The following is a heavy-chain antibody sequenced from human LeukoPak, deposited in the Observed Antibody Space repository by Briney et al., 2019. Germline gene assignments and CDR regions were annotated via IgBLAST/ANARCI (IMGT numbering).Heavy chain of an antibody. D-gene: IGHD1-14*01. Sequence: GESLRLSCAASGFTFRNSGMHWVRQALAKGLEWVAFIRYDGSSINYADSVKGGFTISRDNSKNTLYLQMNSLRAEDTAVYYCAKDVNTGGDYFDHWGQGTLVTVSS. J-gene: IGHJ4*02. V-gene: IGHV3-30*02. CDR1: GFTFRNSG. CDR3: AKDVNTGGDYFDH. CDR2: IRYDGSSI.